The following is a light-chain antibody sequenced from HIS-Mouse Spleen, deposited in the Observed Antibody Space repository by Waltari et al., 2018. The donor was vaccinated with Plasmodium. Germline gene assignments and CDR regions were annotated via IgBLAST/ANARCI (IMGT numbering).Light chain of an antibody. CDR3: QSYDSSTWV. CDR2: EEN. J-gene: IGLJ3*02. Sequence: NFMLTQPHPVSVSPGKTATISSTGRSGIIAATYQQWYQQRPGSAPTPVIYEENQRPPGVPDRFSGSIDSSSNSASLTISGLKTEDEADYYCQSYDSSTWVFGGGTKLTVL. CDR1: SGIIAATY. V-gene: IGLV6-57*02.